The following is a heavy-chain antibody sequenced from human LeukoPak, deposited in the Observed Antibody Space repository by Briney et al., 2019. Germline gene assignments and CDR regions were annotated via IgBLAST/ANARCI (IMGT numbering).Heavy chain of an antibody. CDR2: ISWNSGSI. J-gene: IGHJ3*02. D-gene: IGHD5-24*01. CDR1: GFTFDDYA. CDR3: ARMDGYRGAFDI. Sequence: SLRLSCAASGFTFDDYAMHWVRQAPGKGLEWVSGISWNSGSIGYADSVKGRFTISRDNAKNFLYLQMNSLRAEDMALYYCARMDGYRGAFDIWGQGTMVTVSS. V-gene: IGHV3-9*03.